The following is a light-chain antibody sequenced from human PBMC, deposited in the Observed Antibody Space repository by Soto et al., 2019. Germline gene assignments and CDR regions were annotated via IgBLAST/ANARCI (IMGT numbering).Light chain of an antibody. CDR3: QQRRHWALT. Sequence: EVVLIQSPATLSLSPGEGATLSCRASQSVSNSLAWYQQNPGQAPRLLIYDAPKRATGIPARSSGSGSGTDFALTISSLAPGDFAVYYCQQRRHWALTFGGGNKVVIK. V-gene: IGKV3-11*01. CDR2: DAP. CDR1: QSVSNS. J-gene: IGKJ4*01.